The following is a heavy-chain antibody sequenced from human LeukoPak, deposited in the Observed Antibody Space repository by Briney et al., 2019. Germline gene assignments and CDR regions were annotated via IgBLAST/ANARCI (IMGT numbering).Heavy chain of an antibody. D-gene: IGHD1-26*01. Sequence: PGGYLRLSCAASGFTFSSYSMNWVRQAPGKGLEWVSAISGSGGSTYYADSVKGRFTISRDKSKNTLYLQMNSLRAEDTAVYYCAKGDTTWELPHDVWGQGTLVTVSS. CDR2: ISGSGGST. CDR1: GFTFSSYS. J-gene: IGHJ4*02. V-gene: IGHV3-23*01. CDR3: AKGDTTWELPHDV.